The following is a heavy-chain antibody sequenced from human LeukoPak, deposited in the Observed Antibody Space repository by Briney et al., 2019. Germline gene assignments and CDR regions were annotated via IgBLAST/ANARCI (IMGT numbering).Heavy chain of an antibody. J-gene: IGHJ4*02. CDR3: ARGRGYYDSSGYYWPARVYYFDY. Sequence: GGSLRLSCAASGFTFSSYGMHWVRQAPAKGLEWVAVIWYDGSNKYYADSVKGRFTISRDNSKNTLYLQMNSLRAEDTAVYYCARGRGYYDSSGYYWPARVYYFDYWGQGTLVTVSS. CDR1: GFTFSSYG. V-gene: IGHV3-33*01. D-gene: IGHD3-22*01. CDR2: IWYDGSNK.